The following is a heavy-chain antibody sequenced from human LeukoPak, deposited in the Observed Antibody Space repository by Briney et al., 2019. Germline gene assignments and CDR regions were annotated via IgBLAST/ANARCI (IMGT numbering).Heavy chain of an antibody. CDR3: ARYRVITNDYFDS. CDR1: GFTFGDYY. Sequence: GSLRLSCAASGFTFGDYYMTWIRQAPGKGLEWVSYISNSGNTIKEADSVKGRFTISRDNARNTLFLQMKSLRAEDTAVYYCARYRVITNDYFDSWGQGTLVTVSS. CDR2: ISNSGNTI. J-gene: IGHJ4*02. D-gene: IGHD3-16*01. V-gene: IGHV3-11*01.